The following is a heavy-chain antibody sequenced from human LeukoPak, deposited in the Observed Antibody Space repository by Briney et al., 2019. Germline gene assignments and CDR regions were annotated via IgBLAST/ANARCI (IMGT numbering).Heavy chain of an antibody. D-gene: IGHD3-22*01. Sequence: GASVKVSCKASGYTFTSYGISWVRQAPGQGLEWMGWISAYNGNTNYAQKFQGRVTMTRDTSISTAYMELSSLRSEDTAVYYCARRSVTRRGIVVVITLGWFDPWGQGTLVTVSS. CDR2: ISAYNGNT. CDR1: GYTFTSYG. CDR3: ARRSVTRRGIVVVITLGWFDP. J-gene: IGHJ5*02. V-gene: IGHV1-18*01.